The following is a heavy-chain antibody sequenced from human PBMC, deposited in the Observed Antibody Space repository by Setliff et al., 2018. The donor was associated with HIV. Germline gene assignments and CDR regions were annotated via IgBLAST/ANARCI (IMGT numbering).Heavy chain of an antibody. V-gene: IGHV7-4-1*02. Sequence: ASVKVSCKASGYTFTTFGLSWVRQAPGQGLEWMGWINTNTGNPTYAQGFTGRFVFSLDTSVSTAYLQISSLKAEDTAVYYCARDSPTGAFDIWGQGTMVTVSS. D-gene: IGHD4-17*01. CDR3: ARDSPTGAFDI. J-gene: IGHJ3*02. CDR1: GYTFTTFG. CDR2: INTNTGNP.